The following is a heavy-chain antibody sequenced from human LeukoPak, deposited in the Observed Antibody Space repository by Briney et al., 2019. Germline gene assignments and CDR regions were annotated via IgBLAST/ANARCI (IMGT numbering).Heavy chain of an antibody. J-gene: IGHJ3*02. CDR2: INSNGGST. CDR1: GFTFSTSV. Sequence: GGSLRLSCAASGFTFSTSVMHWVRQAPGKGLEHVSAINSNGGSTYYGNSVKGRFTISRDNSKNTLYLQMGSLRPEDMAVYYCARLTSTIPDAFGIWGQGTMVTVSS. CDR3: ARLTSTIPDAFGI. D-gene: IGHD3-3*01. V-gene: IGHV3-64*01.